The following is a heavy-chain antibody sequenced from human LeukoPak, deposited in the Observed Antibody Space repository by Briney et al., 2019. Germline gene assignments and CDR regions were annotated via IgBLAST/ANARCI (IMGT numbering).Heavy chain of an antibody. CDR3: ARVAQTYYYDSSGYPYYFDY. Sequence: GGSLRLSCAASGFTFSSYEMNWVRQAPGKGLEWVSYISSSGSTIYYADSVKGRFTISRDNAKNSLYLQMNSLRAEDTAVYYCARVAQTYYYDSSGYPYYFDYWGQGTLVTVSS. J-gene: IGHJ4*02. V-gene: IGHV3-48*03. D-gene: IGHD3-22*01. CDR2: ISSSGSTI. CDR1: GFTFSSYE.